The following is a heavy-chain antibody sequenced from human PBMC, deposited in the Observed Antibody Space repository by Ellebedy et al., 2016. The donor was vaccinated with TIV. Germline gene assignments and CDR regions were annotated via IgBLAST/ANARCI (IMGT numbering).Heavy chain of an antibody. CDR2: ISDNGRRT. J-gene: IGHJ4*02. CDR3: TNDAFVVKTFEPVDY. CDR1: GFTFEDFG. Sequence: GGSLRLSXAASGFTFEDFGMRWVRQAPGKGLEWVATISDNGRRTYYADSVEGRFTISRDNFKGTLYLQMNTLRVEDTAEYFCTNDAFVVKTFEPVDYWGQGTLVTVSS. V-gene: IGHV3-23*01. D-gene: IGHD1-14*01.